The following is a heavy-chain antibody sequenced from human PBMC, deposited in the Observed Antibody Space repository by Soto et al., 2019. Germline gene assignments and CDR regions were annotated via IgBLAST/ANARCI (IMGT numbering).Heavy chain of an antibody. Sequence: QVQLVESGGGVVQPGRSLRLSCAASGFTFSSYGMHWVRQAPGKGLEWVAVIWYDGSIKNYADSVKGRFTISRDNSKNTLYLQMNSLRAEDTAVYYFARTLDYDYGDLTEDYWGQGTLVTVSS. J-gene: IGHJ4*02. CDR3: ARTLDYDYGDLTEDY. CDR1: GFTFSSYG. V-gene: IGHV3-33*01. D-gene: IGHD4-17*01. CDR2: IWYDGSIK.